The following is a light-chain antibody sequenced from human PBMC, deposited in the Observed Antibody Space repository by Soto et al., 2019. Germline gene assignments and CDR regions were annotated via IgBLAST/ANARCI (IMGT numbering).Light chain of an antibody. V-gene: IGKV1-6*01. Sequence: AIQMTQSPSSLSASVGDRVTITCRASQGIRNDLGWYQQKPGKAPKLLIYAASSLQSGVPSRFSGSGSGTDFTLTISSLLPETSATEIYPLYFHDALPFGQGT. CDR1: QGIRND. J-gene: IGKJ1*01. CDR2: AAS. CDR3: PLYFHDALP.